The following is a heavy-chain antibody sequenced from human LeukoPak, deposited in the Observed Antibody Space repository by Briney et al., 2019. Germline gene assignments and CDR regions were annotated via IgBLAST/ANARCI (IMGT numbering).Heavy chain of an antibody. V-gene: IGHV3-30*01. CDR3: ARDYHCSGGRCYDDAFDI. CDR1: GFTFSTYA. Sequence: GRSLRLSCAASGFTFSTYAIHWVRQAPGKGLDWVALISHDDRNKYYADSVKGRFTISRDSSKNTLYLQMNSLRAEDTAVYYCARDYHCSGGRCYDDAFDIWGQGTMVTVSP. J-gene: IGHJ3*02. D-gene: IGHD2-15*01. CDR2: ISHDDRNK.